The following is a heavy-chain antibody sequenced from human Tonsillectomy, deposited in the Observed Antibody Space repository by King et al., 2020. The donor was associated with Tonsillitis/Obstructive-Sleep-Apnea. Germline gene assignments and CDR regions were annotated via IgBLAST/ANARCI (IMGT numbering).Heavy chain of an antibody. D-gene: IGHD1-26*01. CDR3: ARSYSGSMIDY. CDR2: IYYSGST. J-gene: IGHJ4*02. CDR1: GGSISSSSYY. V-gene: IGHV4-39*01. Sequence: QLQESGPGLVKPSETLSLTCTVSGGSISSSSYYWGWIRQPPGKGLEWIGSIYYSGSTYYHPSIKSRVTISVDTSKNQFSLKLSSVTDADTAVYYCARSYSGSMIDYWGQGTLVTVSS.